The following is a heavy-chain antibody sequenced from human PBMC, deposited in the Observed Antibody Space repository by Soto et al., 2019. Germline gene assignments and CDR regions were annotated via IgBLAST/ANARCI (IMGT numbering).Heavy chain of an antibody. CDR1: GFTFSSYS. D-gene: IGHD5-18*01. Sequence: GGSLRLSCAASGFTFSSYSMNWVRQAPGKGLEWVSSISSSSSYIYYADSVKGRFTISRDNAKNSLYLQMNSLRAEDTAVYYCARDSLTGYSYGRGDDAFDIWGQGTMVTVSS. CDR3: ARDSLTGYSYGRGDDAFDI. CDR2: ISSSSSYI. J-gene: IGHJ3*02. V-gene: IGHV3-21*01.